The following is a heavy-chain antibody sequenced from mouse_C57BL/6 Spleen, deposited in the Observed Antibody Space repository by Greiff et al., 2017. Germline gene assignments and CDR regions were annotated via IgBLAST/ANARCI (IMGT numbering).Heavy chain of an antibody. V-gene: IGHV1-9*01. CDR1: GYTFTGYW. CDR3: ASSLGDAMDY. CDR2: ILPGRGST. J-gene: IGHJ4*01. D-gene: IGHD3-3*01. Sequence: VQLQESGAELMKPGASVKISCKATGYTFTGYWIEWVKQRPGHGLEWIGEILPGRGSTNYNEKFKGKATFTADTSSNTAYMRLSSLTTEDSAIYYCASSLGDAMDYWGQGTSVTVSS.